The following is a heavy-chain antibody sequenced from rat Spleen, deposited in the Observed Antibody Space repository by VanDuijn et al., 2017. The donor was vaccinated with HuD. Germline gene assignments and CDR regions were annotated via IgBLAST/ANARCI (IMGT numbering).Heavy chain of an antibody. CDR3: ARDRGITMMVPLMDA. Sequence: QVQLKESGPGLVQPSQTLSLTCTVSGFSLTSYNVHWVRQSTGKGLEWMGVIWTGGRTAYNSLLKSRLSISRDISKSQVFLKMNSLQTEDTATYYCARDRGITMMVPLMDAWGQGASVTVSS. CDR1: GFSLTSYN. D-gene: IGHD1-12*03. V-gene: IGHV2-30*01. CDR2: IWTGGRT. J-gene: IGHJ4*01.